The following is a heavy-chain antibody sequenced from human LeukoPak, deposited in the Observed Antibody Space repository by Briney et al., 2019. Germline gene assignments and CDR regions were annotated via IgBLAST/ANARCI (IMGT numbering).Heavy chain of an antibody. J-gene: IGHJ4*02. V-gene: IGHV4-4*07. CDR1: GGSISSYY. CDR2: IYTSGST. Sequence: SETVSLTCTVSGGSISSYYWSWIRQPAGKGLEWIRRIYTSGSTNYNPSLRSRVTMSVDTSKNQFSLKLNSVTAADTAVYYCARDSGDYVYGYWGQGTLVTVSS. CDR3: ARDSGDYVYGY. D-gene: IGHD4-17*01.